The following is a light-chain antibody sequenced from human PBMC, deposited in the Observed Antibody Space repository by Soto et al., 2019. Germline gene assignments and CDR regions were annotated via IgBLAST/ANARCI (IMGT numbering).Light chain of an antibody. J-gene: IGLJ2*01. V-gene: IGLV3-21*04. CDR2: YDS. Sequence: SYELTQTPSVSVAPGKTARITCWGNNIGGKSVHWYQQKPGQAPVVVIYYDSDRPAGIPERFSGSNSENTATLTISRVEAGDVADYYSQVWDSSSDNVVFSGRTKLTVL. CDR3: QVWDSSSDNVV. CDR1: NIGGKS.